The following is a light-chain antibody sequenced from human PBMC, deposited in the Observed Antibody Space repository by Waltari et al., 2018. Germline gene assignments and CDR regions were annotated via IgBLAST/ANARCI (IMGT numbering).Light chain of an antibody. J-gene: IGLJ3*02. CDR3: QTGGHGTWV. V-gene: IGLV4-69*01. Sequence: ASASLGASVKLTCTLSSGYTSNVIAWLQQQPGKGPRYLMKVNSDGSHRKGDDIPDRFSASKSGTECYLTISSLQSEDEADYFCQTGGHGTWVFGGGTKLTVL. CDR2: VNSDGSH. CDR1: SGYTSNV.